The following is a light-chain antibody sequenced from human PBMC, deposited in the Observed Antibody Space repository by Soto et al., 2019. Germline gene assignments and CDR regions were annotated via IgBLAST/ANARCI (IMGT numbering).Light chain of an antibody. J-gene: IGLJ1*01. CDR3: VAWDDSLSGYV. Sequence: QSVLTQPPSASGTPGQRVTISCSGSTCNIGTNYIYWYQQLPGTAPKLLIHTNNQRPSGVPDRLSGSKSGTSASLAITGLRSEDEADYWCVAWDDSLSGYVFGTGTKLTVL. CDR2: TNN. V-gene: IGLV1-47*02. CDR1: TCNIGTNY.